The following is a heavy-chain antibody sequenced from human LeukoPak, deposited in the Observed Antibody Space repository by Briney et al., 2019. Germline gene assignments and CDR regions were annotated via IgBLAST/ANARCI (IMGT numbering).Heavy chain of an antibody. CDR3: ARTICSGGRCNEPYFDY. Sequence: SETLYLTCTVSGGSISSGDYYWSWIRQPPGKGLEWIGYIYYSGSTYYNPSLKSRVTISVDTSKNQFSLKLSSVTAADTAVYYCARTICSGGRCNEPYFDYWGQGTLVSVSS. CDR2: IYYSGST. J-gene: IGHJ4*02. D-gene: IGHD2-15*01. V-gene: IGHV4-30-4*01. CDR1: GGSISSGDYY.